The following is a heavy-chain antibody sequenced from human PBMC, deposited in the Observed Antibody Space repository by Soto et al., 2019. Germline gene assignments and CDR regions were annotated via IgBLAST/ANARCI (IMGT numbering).Heavy chain of an antibody. Sequence: QAHLAQSGAEVKKPGTSVTVSCKASGGTFNSYGISWVRKAPGHGLDWMGVIIPLYGTVNYAQKFQGRVSITSDKSTSAAYMDLNSLRSDDPAVYYCARVRVIRGVIPSHFGLWGQGTQVTASS. V-gene: IGHV1-69*06. CDR2: IIPLYGTV. J-gene: IGHJ4*02. CDR3: ARVRVIRGVIPSHFGL. CDR1: GGTFNSYG. D-gene: IGHD3-10*01.